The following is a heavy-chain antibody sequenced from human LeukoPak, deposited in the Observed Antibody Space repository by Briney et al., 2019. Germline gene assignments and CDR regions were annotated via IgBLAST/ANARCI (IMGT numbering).Heavy chain of an antibody. J-gene: IGHJ6*04. CDR3: AKEADSGMVRGVMDV. V-gene: IGHV3-30*02. Sequence: GGSLRLSCAASGFTFSSYEMNWVRQAPGKGLEWVAFIRYDGSNKYYADSVKGRFTISRDNSKNTLYLQMNSLRAEDTAVYYCAKEADSGMVRGVMDVWGKGTTVTISS. CDR1: GFTFSSYE. CDR2: IRYDGSNK. D-gene: IGHD3-10*01.